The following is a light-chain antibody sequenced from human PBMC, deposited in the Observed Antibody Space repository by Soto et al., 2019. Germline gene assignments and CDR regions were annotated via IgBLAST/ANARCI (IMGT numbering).Light chain of an antibody. CDR1: SSDVGGYNY. CDR2: DVA. V-gene: IGLV2-11*01. CDR3: CSYAGTYTYV. Sequence: QSALTQPRSMSGSPGQSVTISCTGTSSDVGGYNYVSWYQQHPGKAPKLMIYDVAKRPSGVPDRFSDSKSGYTASLTISGLQAEDEADYYCCSYAGTYTYVFGTGTKLTVL. J-gene: IGLJ1*01.